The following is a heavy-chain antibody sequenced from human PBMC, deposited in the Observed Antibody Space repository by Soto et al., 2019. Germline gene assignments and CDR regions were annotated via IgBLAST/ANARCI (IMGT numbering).Heavy chain of an antibody. Sequence: QVQLVQSGAEVKKPGSSVKVSCKASGGTFSSYAISWVRQAPGQGLEWMGGIIPIFGTANYAQKFQGRVTITADESTRTAYMELSSLRSEDTTGYYCSSNLSYDDSSGYYDEYFQHWGQGTLVTVFS. D-gene: IGHD3-22*01. CDR1: GGTFSSYA. CDR3: SSNLSYDDSSGYYDEYFQH. V-gene: IGHV1-69*01. CDR2: IIPIFGTA. J-gene: IGHJ1*01.